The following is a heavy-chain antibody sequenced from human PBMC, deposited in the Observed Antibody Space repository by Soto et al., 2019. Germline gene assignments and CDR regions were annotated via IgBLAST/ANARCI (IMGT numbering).Heavy chain of an antibody. D-gene: IGHD3-10*01. CDR3: ARRMVRGRGVDY. J-gene: IGHJ4*02. V-gene: IGHV3-33*01. Sequence: QVQLVESGGGVVQPGRSLRLSCAASGFTFSSYGMHWVRQAPGKGLEWVAVIWYDGSNKYYADSVKGRFTISRDNSKNTLYLQMNSLRAEDTAVYYCARRMVRGRGVDYWGQGTLVTVSS. CDR1: GFTFSSYG. CDR2: IWYDGSNK.